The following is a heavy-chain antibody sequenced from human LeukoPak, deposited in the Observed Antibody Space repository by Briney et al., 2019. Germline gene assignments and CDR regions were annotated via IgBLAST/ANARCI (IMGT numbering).Heavy chain of an antibody. Sequence: GGSLRLSCAASGFTFSSYAMSWVRQAPGKGLEWVSAISGSGGSTYYADSVKGRFTIYRDNSKNTLYLQMNSLRAEDTAVYYCASPGGGSGSYYIPKVDYWGQGTLVTVSS. CDR2: ISGSGGST. J-gene: IGHJ4*02. D-gene: IGHD3-10*01. CDR1: GFTFSSYA. V-gene: IGHV3-23*01. CDR3: ASPGGGSGSYYIPKVDY.